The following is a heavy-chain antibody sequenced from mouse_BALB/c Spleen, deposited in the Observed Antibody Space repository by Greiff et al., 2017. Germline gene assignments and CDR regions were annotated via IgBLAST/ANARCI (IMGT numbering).Heavy chain of an antibody. CDR3: NEFDRFAY. J-gene: IGHJ3*01. CDR1: GFNFKDYY. CDR2: IDPENGDT. Sequence: EVQLQQSGAELVRPGASVKLSCTASGFNFKDYYMHWVKQRPEQGLEWIGWIDPENGDTEYAPKFQGKATMTADTSSNTAYLQLSSLTSEDTAVYYCNEFDRFAYWGQGTLVTVSA. V-gene: IGHV14-4*02.